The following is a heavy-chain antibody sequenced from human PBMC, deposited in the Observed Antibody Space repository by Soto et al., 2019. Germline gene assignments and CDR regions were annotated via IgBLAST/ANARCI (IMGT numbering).Heavy chain of an antibody. CDR1: GGSMRITSHP. Sequence: SETLSLTCTVSGGSMRITSHPWAWIRQPPGKGLEWIGSIYYSGTTYYNPSLKSRLTIFVDTSKNQFSLKLSSVTASDTAVYFWTREDSCTSEYWSQGTLVTVSS. CDR3: TREDSCTSEY. D-gene: IGHD2-2*01. V-gene: IGHV4-39*01. CDR2: IYYSGTT. J-gene: IGHJ4*02.